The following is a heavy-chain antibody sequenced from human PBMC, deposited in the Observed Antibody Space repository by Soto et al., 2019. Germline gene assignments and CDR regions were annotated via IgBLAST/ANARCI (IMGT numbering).Heavy chain of an antibody. CDR3: AAPLYGGNSGDWYFDL. D-gene: IGHD4-17*01. CDR1: GFTVSSNY. J-gene: IGHJ2*01. V-gene: IGHV3-53*01. CDR2: IYSGGST. Sequence: EVQLVESGGGLIQPGGSLRLSCAASGFTVSSNYMSWVRQAPGKGLEWVSVIYSGGSTYYADSVKGRFTISRDNSKNTLYLQMNSLRAEDTAVYYCAAPLYGGNSGDWYFDLWGLGTLVTVSS.